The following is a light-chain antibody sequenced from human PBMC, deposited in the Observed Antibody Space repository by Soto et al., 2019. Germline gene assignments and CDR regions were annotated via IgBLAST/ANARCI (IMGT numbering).Light chain of an antibody. J-gene: IGLJ1*01. Sequence: SYELTQTSSVSVAPGQTARISCGGNNIGGKSVHWYQQKPGQAPVVVVYDDSDRPSGVPDRFSGSKSGTSASLAISGLQSEDEADYYCAAWDDSLNGHVFGTGTKLTVL. V-gene: IGLV3-21*02. CDR1: NIGGKS. CDR3: AAWDDSLNGHV. CDR2: DDS.